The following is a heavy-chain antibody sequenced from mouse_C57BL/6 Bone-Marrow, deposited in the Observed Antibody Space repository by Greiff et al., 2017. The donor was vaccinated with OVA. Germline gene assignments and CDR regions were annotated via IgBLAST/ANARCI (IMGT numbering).Heavy chain of an antibody. CDR1: GYTFTSYG. D-gene: IGHD1-1*01. Sequence: QVQLQQSGAELARPGASVKLSCKASGYTFTSYGISWVKQRPGQGLEWIGEIYPRSGNTYYNEKFKGKATLTADKSSSTAYMELRSLTSEDSAVYFCARSGTTVVANWYFDVWGTGTTVTVSS. V-gene: IGHV1-81*01. CDR3: ARSGTTVVANWYFDV. J-gene: IGHJ1*03. CDR2: IYPRSGNT.